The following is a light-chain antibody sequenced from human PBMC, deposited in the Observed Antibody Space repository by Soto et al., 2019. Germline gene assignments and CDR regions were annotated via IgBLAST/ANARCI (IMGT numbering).Light chain of an antibody. CDR3: ETWDSNSVV. J-gene: IGLJ2*01. CDR1: SGHSSYI. Sequence: QPVLTQSSSASASLGSSVKLTWTLSSGHSSYIIAWHQQQPGKAPRYLMKLEGSGSYNKGSGVPDRFSGSSSGADRYLTISNLQFEDEADYYCETWDSNSVVFGGGTKLTVL. V-gene: IGLV4-60*02. CDR2: LEGSGSY.